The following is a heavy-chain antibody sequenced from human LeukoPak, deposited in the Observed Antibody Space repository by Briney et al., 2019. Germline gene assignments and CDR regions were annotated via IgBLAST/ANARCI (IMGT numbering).Heavy chain of an antibody. D-gene: IGHD3-16*02. V-gene: IGHV3-20*04. J-gene: IGHJ4*02. CDR2: INWNGGST. Sequence: GGSLRLSCAASGFTFDDYGMSWVRHAPGKGLEWVSGINWNGGSTGYADSVKGRFTISRDNAKNSLYLQMNSLRAEDTALYYCARDYSSYYDYVWGSYRDWGQGTLVTVSS. CDR1: GFTFDDYG. CDR3: ARDYSSYYDYVWGSYRD.